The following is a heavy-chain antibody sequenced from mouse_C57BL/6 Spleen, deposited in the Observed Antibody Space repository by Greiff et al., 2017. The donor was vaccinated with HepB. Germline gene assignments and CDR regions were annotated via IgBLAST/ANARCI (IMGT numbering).Heavy chain of an antibody. D-gene: IGHD2-4*01. J-gene: IGHJ3*01. CDR1: GYAFSSSW. CDR2: TYPGDGDT. V-gene: IGHV1-82*01. Sequence: QVQLQQSGPELVKPGASVKISCKASGYAFSSSWMNWVKQRPGKGLEWIGRTYPGDGDTNYNGKFKGKATLTADKSSSTAYMQLSSLTSEDSAVYFCARSYDYLAWFAYWGQGTLVTVSA. CDR3: ARSYDYLAWFAY.